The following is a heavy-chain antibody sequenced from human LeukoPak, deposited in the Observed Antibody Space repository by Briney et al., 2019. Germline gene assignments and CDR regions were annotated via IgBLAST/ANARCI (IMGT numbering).Heavy chain of an antibody. V-gene: IGHV3-30*03. D-gene: IGHD6-19*01. CDR1: GFTITNHG. J-gene: IGHJ3*02. CDR3: ARDRPWLGIINSDSDI. CDR2: ISYDGSKK. Sequence: GGSLRLSCAASGFTITNHGIHWVRQVPGKGLEWVTVISYDGSKKYYAESVKGRFTISRDTSKNAVYLQMDSLRPEDTALYYCARDRPWLGIINSDSDIWGRGTRVTVSS.